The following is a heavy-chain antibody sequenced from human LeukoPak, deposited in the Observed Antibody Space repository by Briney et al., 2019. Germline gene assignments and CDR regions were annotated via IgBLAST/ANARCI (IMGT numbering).Heavy chain of an antibody. Sequence: GASVKVSCKASGYSFTTYYMHWVRQAPGQGLEWMGIIEPSGGSTSYAQKFQDRATMTRDTSTSTVYMELSSLRSEDTAVYYCARVHDSDWYFDYWGQGTLVTVSS. CDR3: ARVHDSDWYFDY. CDR1: GYSFTTYY. J-gene: IGHJ4*02. D-gene: IGHD6-19*01. CDR2: IEPSGGST. V-gene: IGHV1-46*01.